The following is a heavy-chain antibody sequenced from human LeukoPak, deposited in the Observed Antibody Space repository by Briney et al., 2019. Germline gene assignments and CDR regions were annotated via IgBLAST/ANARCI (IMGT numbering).Heavy chain of an antibody. Sequence: SETLSLTCTVSGDSISTSNSYWGWIRQPPGKGLEWIGSIYYSGNTYYNASLKSRVTISVDTSKDQFSLKLSSVTAADTAVYYCARTSGYYYGSGSYYGSYWFDPWGQGTLVTVSS. V-gene: IGHV4-39*07. CDR2: IYYSGNT. D-gene: IGHD3-10*01. CDR1: GDSISTSNSY. J-gene: IGHJ5*02. CDR3: ARTSGYYYGSGSYYGSYWFDP.